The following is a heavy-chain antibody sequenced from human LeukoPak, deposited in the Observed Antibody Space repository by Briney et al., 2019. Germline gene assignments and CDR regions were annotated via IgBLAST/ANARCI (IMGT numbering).Heavy chain of an antibody. CDR3: ARVVTGYYFDY. J-gene: IGHJ4*02. D-gene: IGHD5-18*01. CDR1: GGSISSYY. Sequence: KSSETLSLTCTVSGGSISSYYWSWIRQPPGKGLEWIGYIYYSGSTNYNPSLKSRVTISVDTSKNQFSLKLSSVTAADTAVYYCARVVTGYYFDYWGQGTLVTVSS. CDR2: IYYSGST. V-gene: IGHV4-59*01.